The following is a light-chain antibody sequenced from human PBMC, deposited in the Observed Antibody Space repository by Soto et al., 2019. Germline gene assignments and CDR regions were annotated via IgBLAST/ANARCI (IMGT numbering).Light chain of an antibody. J-gene: IGLJ2*01. CDR1: SSNIGAGYD. Sequence: QSVLTQPPSVSGAPGQRVTISCTGRSSNIGAGYDVHWYQQLPGTAPKLLIYGNSNRPSGVPDRFSGSKSGTSASLAITGLQAEDEADYYRQSYDSSLREVFGGGTKLTVL. CDR2: GNS. V-gene: IGLV1-40*01. CDR3: QSYDSSLREV.